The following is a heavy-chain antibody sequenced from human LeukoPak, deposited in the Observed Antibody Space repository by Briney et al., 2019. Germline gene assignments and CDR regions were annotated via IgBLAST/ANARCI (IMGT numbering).Heavy chain of an antibody. J-gene: IGHJ3*02. V-gene: IGHV3-9*01. CDR1: GFTFGDYA. D-gene: IGHD2-2*02. CDR2: ISWNSGSI. Sequence: GRSLRLSCAASGFTFGDYAMHWVRQAPGKGLEWVSGISWNSGSIGYADSVKGRFTISRDNAKNSLYLQMNSLRAEDTALYYCAKGGGPDIVVVPAAIGFAFDIWGQGTMVTVSS. CDR3: AKGGGPDIVVVPAAIGFAFDI.